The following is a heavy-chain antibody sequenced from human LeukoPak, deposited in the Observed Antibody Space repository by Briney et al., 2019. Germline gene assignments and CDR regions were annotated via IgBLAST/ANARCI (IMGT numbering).Heavy chain of an antibody. CDR2: MNPNSGNT. V-gene: IGHV1-8*01. D-gene: IGHD3-22*01. CDR1: GYTFTSYD. CDR3: VRYYYDSSGYYYSNWFDP. Sequence: GASVKVSCKASGYTFTSYDINWVRQATGQGLEWMGWMNPNSGNTGYAQKFQGRVTMTRNTSISTAYMELSSLRSEDTAVYYCVRYYYDSSGYYYSNWFDPWGQGTLVTVSS. J-gene: IGHJ5*02.